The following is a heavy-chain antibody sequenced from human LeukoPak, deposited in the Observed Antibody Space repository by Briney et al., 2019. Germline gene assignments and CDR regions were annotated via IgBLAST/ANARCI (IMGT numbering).Heavy chain of an antibody. CDR3: AKPEETDIAIWDY. Sequence: SVKVSCKASGGTFSSYAISWVRQAPGQGLEWMGGIIPIFGTANYAQKFQGRVTITTDESTSTAYMELSSLRSEDTAVYYCAKPEETDIAIWDYWGQGTLVTVSS. CDR2: IIPIFGTA. V-gene: IGHV1-69*05. J-gene: IGHJ4*02. CDR1: GGTFSSYA. D-gene: IGHD5-18*01.